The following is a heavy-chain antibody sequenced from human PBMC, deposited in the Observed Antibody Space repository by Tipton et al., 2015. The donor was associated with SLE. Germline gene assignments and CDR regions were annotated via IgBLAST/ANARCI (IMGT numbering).Heavy chain of an antibody. CDR2: LYYSGNT. J-gene: IGHJ4*02. CDR3: ARGYCSDGVCYGFGFFDY. CDR1: GGSIRSSRHF. D-gene: IGHD2-8*01. V-gene: IGHV4-39*07. Sequence: TLSLTCIVSGGSIRSSRHFWGWIRQPPGKGLEWIGVLYYSGNTYYNPSLKSPVTLSIDTSKNQFSLKMRSVTAADTAVYFCARGYCSDGVCYGFGFFDYWGQGNLVTASS.